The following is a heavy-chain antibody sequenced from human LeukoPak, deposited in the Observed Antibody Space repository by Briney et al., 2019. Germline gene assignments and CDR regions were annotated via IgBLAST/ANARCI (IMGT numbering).Heavy chain of an antibody. J-gene: IGHJ4*02. CDR2: ISSSSSYI. Sequence: GGSLSLSCAASGFTFSSYSMNWVRQAPGNGLEWVSSISSSSSYIYYADSVKGRFTISRDNAKNSLYLQMNSLRAEDTAVYYCARGLMIAAAGTVDYWGQGTLVTVSS. V-gene: IGHV3-21*01. D-gene: IGHD6-13*01. CDR1: GFTFSSYS. CDR3: ARGLMIAAAGTVDY.